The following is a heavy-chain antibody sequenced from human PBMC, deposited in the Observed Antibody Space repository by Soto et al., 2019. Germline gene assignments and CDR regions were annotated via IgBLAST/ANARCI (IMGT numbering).Heavy chain of an antibody. V-gene: IGHV3-11*01. D-gene: IGHD3-10*01. CDR1: GFTLSDYY. CDR3: ARRTMGNYYDVDV. CDR2: ISSSGTID. Sequence: QVQLVESGGGLVKPGGSLRLSCVASGFTLSDYYMSWIRPAPGKGLEWVSYISSSGTIDNYADSVKGRFTISRDNAKNSLFLQMNGLRAEDTAVYYCARRTMGNYYDVDVWGKGTTVTVSS. J-gene: IGHJ6*03.